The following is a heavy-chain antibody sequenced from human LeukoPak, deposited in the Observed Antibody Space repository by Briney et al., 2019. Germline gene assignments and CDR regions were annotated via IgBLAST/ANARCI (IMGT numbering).Heavy chain of an antibody. CDR2: INHSGIT. CDR1: GGSFCGYY. V-gene: IGHV4-34*01. CDR3: ARTRYYYGSGSYLRNNWFDP. D-gene: IGHD3-10*01. Sequence: SETLSLTCAVYGGSFCGYYWSWIRQPPGKGLEWIGDINHSGITNYNPSPKSRVTISVNTSKNQFSLKLSSVTAADTAVYYCARTRYYYGSGSYLRNNWFDPWGQGTLVTVSS. J-gene: IGHJ5*02.